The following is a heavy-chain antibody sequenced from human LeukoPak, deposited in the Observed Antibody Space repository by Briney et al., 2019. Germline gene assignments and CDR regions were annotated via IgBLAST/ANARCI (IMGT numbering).Heavy chain of an antibody. CDR3: ARDRPRSYYGMDV. D-gene: IGHD6-6*01. Sequence: ASVKVSCKASGGTFSSYAISWVRQAPGQGLEWMGRIIPILGIANYAQKFQGRVTITADKSTGTAYMELSSLRSEDTAVYYCARDRPRSYYGMDVWGQGTTVTVSS. CDR2: IIPILGIA. V-gene: IGHV1-69*04. J-gene: IGHJ6*02. CDR1: GGTFSSYA.